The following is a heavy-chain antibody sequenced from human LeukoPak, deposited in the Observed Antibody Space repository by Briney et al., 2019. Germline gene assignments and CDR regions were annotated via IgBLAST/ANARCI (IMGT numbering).Heavy chain of an antibody. CDR3: ASSSPYYGDYVGYFDY. CDR2: INHSGST. V-gene: IGHV4-34*01. CDR1: GGSFSGYY. Sequence: SETLSLTCAVYGGSFSGYYWSWIRQPPGKGLEWIGDINHSGSTNYNPSLKSRVTISVDTSKNQFSLKLSSVTAADTAVYYCASSSPYYGDYVGYFDYWGQGTLVTVSS. D-gene: IGHD4-17*01. J-gene: IGHJ4*02.